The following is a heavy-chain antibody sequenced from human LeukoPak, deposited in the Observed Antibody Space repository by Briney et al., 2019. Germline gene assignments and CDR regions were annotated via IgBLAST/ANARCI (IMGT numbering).Heavy chain of an antibody. CDR3: TTKYRGYDFWSGYYEDYYYYMDV. J-gene: IGHJ6*03. Sequence: GGSLRLSCAASGFTFSNAWMSWVRQAPGKGLEWVGRIKSKTDGGTTDYAAPVKGRFTISRDDSKNTLYLQMNSLKTEDTAVYYCTTKYRGYDFWSGYYEDYYYYMDVWGKGTTVTVSS. V-gene: IGHV3-15*01. CDR2: IKSKTDGGTT. D-gene: IGHD3-3*01. CDR1: GFTFSNAW.